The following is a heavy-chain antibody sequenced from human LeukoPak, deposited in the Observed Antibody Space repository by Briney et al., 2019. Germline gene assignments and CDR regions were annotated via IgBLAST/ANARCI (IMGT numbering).Heavy chain of an antibody. Sequence: GGSLRLSCVVSGFTLSGHSINWVRQAPGKGLEWVSSISSSSSYIYYADSVKGRFTISRDNAKNSLYLQMNSLRAEDTAVYYCARDPGSGSYVGAFDIWGQGTMVTVSS. V-gene: IGHV3-21*01. CDR2: ISSSSSYI. CDR1: GFTLSGHS. CDR3: ARDPGSGSYVGAFDI. D-gene: IGHD3-10*01. J-gene: IGHJ3*02.